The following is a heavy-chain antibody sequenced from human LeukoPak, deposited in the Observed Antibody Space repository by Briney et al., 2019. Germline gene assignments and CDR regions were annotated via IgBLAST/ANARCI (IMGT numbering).Heavy chain of an antibody. D-gene: IGHD4-23*01. Sequence: SETLSLTCTVSGGSISSGGYYWSWICQHPGKGLEWIGYIYYSGSTYYNPSLKSRVTISVDTSKNQFSLKLSSVTAADTAVYYCARVVGGNSGLDYWGQGTLVTVSS. J-gene: IGHJ4*02. CDR3: ARVVGGNSGLDY. CDR2: IYYSGST. V-gene: IGHV4-31*03. CDR1: GGSISSGGYY.